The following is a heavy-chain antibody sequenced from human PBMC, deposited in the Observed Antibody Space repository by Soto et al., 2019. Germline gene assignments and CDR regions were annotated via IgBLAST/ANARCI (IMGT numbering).Heavy chain of an antibody. CDR3: ARDRPRPSVYYYYGMDV. D-gene: IGHD3-10*01. CDR1: GYTFTSYG. V-gene: IGHV1-18*01. Sequence: ASVKVSCKASGYTFTSYGISWVRQAPGQGLEWMGWISAYNGNTNYAQKLQGRVTMTTDTSTSTAYMELRSLRSDDTAVYYCARDRPRPSVYYYYGMDVRGQGTTVTVSS. J-gene: IGHJ6*02. CDR2: ISAYNGNT.